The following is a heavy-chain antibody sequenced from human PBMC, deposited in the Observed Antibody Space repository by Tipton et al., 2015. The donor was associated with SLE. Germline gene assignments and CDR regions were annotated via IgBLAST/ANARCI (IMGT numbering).Heavy chain of an antibody. V-gene: IGHV4-59*06. CDR3: ARGGVGGYDYFDY. Sequence: PGLVKPSETLSLTCTVSGGSLSSSYWSWIRQPPGKGLEWIGYIYNSGGTDYSPSLKSRVTISADTSKNQFSLKLSSVTAADTAVYYCARGGVGGYDYFDYWGQGTLVTVSS. J-gene: IGHJ4*02. CDR2: IYNSGGT. D-gene: IGHD5-12*01. CDR1: GGSLSSSY.